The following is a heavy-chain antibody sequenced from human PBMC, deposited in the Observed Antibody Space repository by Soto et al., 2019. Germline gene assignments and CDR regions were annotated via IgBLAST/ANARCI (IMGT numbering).Heavy chain of an antibody. D-gene: IGHD1-20*01. J-gene: IGHJ6*02. Sequence: QVQLVQSVAEVKKSGSSVKVSCKASGGTFSNYAISWVRQAPGQGFEWMGGIIPIFGTANNVQKFQGRVTITADRSTSTAYMELSSLRSEDTAVYYCAVGSREPYNWNYYSYGMDVWGQGTTVTVS. CDR1: GGTFSNYA. V-gene: IGHV1-69*06. CDR2: IIPIFGTA. CDR3: AVGSREPYNWNYYSYGMDV.